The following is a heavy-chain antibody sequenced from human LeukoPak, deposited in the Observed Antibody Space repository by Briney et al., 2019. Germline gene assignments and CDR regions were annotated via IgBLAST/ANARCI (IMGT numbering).Heavy chain of an antibody. CDR2: IHYTGST. V-gene: IGHV4-59*08. J-gene: IGHJ1*01. CDR3: AGTSSSYCSGGSCYGKFQT. Sequence: SETLSLTCTVSGGSISSYYWSWIRQPPGKGLELIGYIHYTGSTNHNPSLKSRITISIDTSKNQFSLKLSSVTAADTAVYYCAGTSSSYCSGGSCYGKFQTWGQGTLVTVSS. D-gene: IGHD2-15*01. CDR1: GGSISSYY.